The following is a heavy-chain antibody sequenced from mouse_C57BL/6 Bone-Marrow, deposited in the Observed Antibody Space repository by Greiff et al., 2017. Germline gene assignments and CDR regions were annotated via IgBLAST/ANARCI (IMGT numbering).Heavy chain of an antibody. Sequence: QVQLKQSGAELVRPGTSVKMSCKASGYTFTNYWIGWAKQRPGHGLEWIGDIYPGGGYTNYNEKFKGKATLTADKSSSTAYMQFSSLTSEDSAIYYCARYDDYDGFAYWGQGTLVTVSA. D-gene: IGHD2-4*01. J-gene: IGHJ3*01. CDR1: GYTFTNYW. V-gene: IGHV1-63*01. CDR2: IYPGGGYT. CDR3: ARYDDYDGFAY.